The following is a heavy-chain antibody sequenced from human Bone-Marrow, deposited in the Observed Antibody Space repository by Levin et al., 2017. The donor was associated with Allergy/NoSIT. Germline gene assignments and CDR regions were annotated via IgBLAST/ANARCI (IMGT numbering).Heavy chain of an antibody. CDR1: GFTFTSYA. Sequence: GESLKISCAASGFTFTSYAMSWVRQAPGKGLEWVSGISGSGGSTYYADSVKDRFTISRDNSRNTLYLQVNSLRVDDTAIYYCAKEHDFWCGRRLDSWGQGTLVTVSS. D-gene: IGHD3-3*01. V-gene: IGHV3-23*01. CDR3: AKEHDFWCGRRLDS. J-gene: IGHJ4*02. CDR2: ISGSGGST.